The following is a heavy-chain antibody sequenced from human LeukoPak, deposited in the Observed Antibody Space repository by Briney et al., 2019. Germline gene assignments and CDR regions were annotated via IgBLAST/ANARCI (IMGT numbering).Heavy chain of an antibody. V-gene: IGHV3-48*03. CDR3: ARRIVGATYFDY. Sequence: GGSLRLSCAASGFTFSSYEMNWVRQASGKGLEWVSYISSSGSTIYYADSVKGRFTISRDNAKNSLYLQMNSLRAEDTAVYYCARRIVGATYFDYWGQGTLVTVSS. D-gene: IGHD1-26*01. CDR1: GFTFSSYE. J-gene: IGHJ4*02. CDR2: ISSSGSTI.